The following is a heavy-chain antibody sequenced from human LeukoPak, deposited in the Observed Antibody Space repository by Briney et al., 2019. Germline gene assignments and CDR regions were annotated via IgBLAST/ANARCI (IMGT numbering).Heavy chain of an antibody. D-gene: IGHD3-16*01. CDR3: ARDHYVDAFDI. CDR1: GLTVSSNY. V-gene: IGHV3-66*01. Sequence: GGSLRLSCAASGLTVSSNYMSWVRQAPGKGLEWVSVIYSGGGTYYADAVKGRFTISRDNSKNTLYLQMNSLRAGDTAVYHCARDHYVDAFDIWGQGTMVTVSS. CDR2: IYSGGGT. J-gene: IGHJ3*02.